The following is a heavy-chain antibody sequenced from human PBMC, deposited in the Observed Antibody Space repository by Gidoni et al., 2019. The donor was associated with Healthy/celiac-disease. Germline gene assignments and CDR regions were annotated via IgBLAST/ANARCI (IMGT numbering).Heavy chain of an antibody. Sequence: EVQLLESGGGLVQPGGSLRPSCAASGFTFSSYAMSWVRQAPGKGLEWVSSSSGSGGSTYYADSVKCRFTISRDNSKNTLYLQMNSLRAEDTAVYYCAKTRREVVTAIAYWGQGTLVTVSS. CDR1: GFTFSSYA. V-gene: IGHV3-23*01. D-gene: IGHD2-21*02. CDR3: AKTRREVVTAIAY. CDR2: SSGSGGST. J-gene: IGHJ4*02.